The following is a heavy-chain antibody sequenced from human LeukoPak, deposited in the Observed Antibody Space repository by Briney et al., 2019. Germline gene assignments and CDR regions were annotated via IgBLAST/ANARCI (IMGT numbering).Heavy chain of an antibody. CDR2: IYTSGST. J-gene: IGHJ4*02. CDR3: ARSPYDYVWGSYRYFDY. V-gene: IGHV4-4*07. CDR1: GGSISSYY. Sequence: PSETLSLTCAVSGGSISSYYWSWIRQPAGKGLEGIGRIYTSGSTNYNPSLKSRVTMSVDTSKNQFSLKLSSVTAADTAVYYCARSPYDYVWGSYRYFDYWGQGTLVTVSS. D-gene: IGHD3-16*02.